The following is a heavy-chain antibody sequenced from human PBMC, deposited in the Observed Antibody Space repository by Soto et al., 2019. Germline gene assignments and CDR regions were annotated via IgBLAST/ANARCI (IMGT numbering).Heavy chain of an antibody. CDR1: GDSISNLDYF. Sequence: SETLSLTCSVSGDSISNLDYFWAWIRQPPGQALEYIGYIYKSATTYYNPSFESRVAISVDTSKGQFSLNVTSVTAADTAVYFCARGRYCLTGRCFPNWFDSWGQGALVTVS. J-gene: IGHJ5*01. D-gene: IGHD7-27*01. CDR2: IYKSATT. V-gene: IGHV4-30-4*01. CDR3: ARGRYCLTGRCFPNWFDS.